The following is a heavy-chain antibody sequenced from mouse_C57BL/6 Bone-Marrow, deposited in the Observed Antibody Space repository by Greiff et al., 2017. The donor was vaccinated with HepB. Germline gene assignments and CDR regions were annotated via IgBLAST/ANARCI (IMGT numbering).Heavy chain of an antibody. CDR3: ARHERDYYGSSHWYFDV. D-gene: IGHD1-1*01. V-gene: IGHV1-62-2*01. CDR1: GYTFTEYT. J-gene: IGHJ1*03. Sequence: QVHVKQSGAELVKPGASVKLSCKASGYTFTEYTIHWVKQRSGQGLEWIGWFYPGSGSIKYNEKFKDKATLTADKSSSTVYMELSRLTSEDSAVYFCARHERDYYGSSHWYFDVWGTGTTVTVSS. CDR2: FYPGSGSI.